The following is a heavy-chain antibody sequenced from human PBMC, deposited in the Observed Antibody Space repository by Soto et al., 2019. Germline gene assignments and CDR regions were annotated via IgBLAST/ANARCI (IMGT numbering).Heavy chain of an antibody. J-gene: IGHJ5*02. V-gene: IGHV4-59*01. D-gene: IGHD6-6*01. CDR1: GGSISSYY. CDR3: ASNPGIAARGWFDP. Sequence: XATLSLTCTVSGGSISSYYWSWIRQPPGKGLEWIGYIYYSGSTNYNPSLKSRVTISVDTSKNQFSLKLSSVTAADTAVYYCASNPGIAARGWFDPWGQRTLVTVSS. CDR2: IYYSGST.